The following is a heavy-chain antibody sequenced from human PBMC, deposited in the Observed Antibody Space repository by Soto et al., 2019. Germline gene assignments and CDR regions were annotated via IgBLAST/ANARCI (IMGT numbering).Heavy chain of an antibody. D-gene: IGHD1-26*01. CDR1: GFTFSNAW. V-gene: IGHV3-15*01. J-gene: IGHJ3*02. CDR2: IKSKTDGGTT. CDR3: TTRDGRHSAFDI. Sequence: PGGSLRLSCAASGFTFSNAWMSWVRQAPGKGLEWVGRIKSKTDGGTTDYAAPVKGRFTISRDDSKNTLYLQMNSLKPEDTVLYYCTTRDGRHSAFDISGQGTMVTVS.